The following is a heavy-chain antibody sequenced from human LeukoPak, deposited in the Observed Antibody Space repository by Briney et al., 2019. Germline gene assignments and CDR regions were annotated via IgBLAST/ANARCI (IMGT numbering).Heavy chain of an antibody. D-gene: IGHD3-22*01. CDR3: TTLIQYYYDSSGYYDGNY. CDR2: IKSKTDGGTT. Sequence: GGSLRLSCAASGFTFSSYWMHWVRQAPGKGLEWVGRIKSKTDGGTTDYAAPVKGRFTISRDDSKNTLYLQMNSLKTEDTAVYYCTTLIQYYYDSSGYYDGNYWGQGTLVTVSS. J-gene: IGHJ4*02. CDR1: GFTFSSYW. V-gene: IGHV3-15*01.